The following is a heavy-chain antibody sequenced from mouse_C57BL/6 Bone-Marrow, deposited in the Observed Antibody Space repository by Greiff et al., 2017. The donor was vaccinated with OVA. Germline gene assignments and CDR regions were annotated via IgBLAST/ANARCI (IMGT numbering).Heavy chain of an antibody. V-gene: IGHV5-17*01. CDR1: GFTFSDYG. CDR2: ISSGSSTI. J-gene: IGHJ2*01. CDR3: ARPSTMVTTFFDY. D-gene: IGHD2-2*01. Sequence: DVHLVESGGGLVKPGGSLKLSCAASGFTFSDYGMHWVRQAPEKGLEWVAYISSGSSTIYYADTVKGRFTISRDNAKNTLFLQMTSLRSEDTAMYYCARPSTMVTTFFDYWGQGTTLTVSS.